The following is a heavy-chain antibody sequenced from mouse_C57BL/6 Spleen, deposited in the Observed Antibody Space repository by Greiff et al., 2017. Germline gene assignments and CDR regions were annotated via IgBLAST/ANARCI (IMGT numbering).Heavy chain of an antibody. V-gene: IGHV1-64*01. CDR1: GYTFTSYW. Sequence: QVQLQQPGAELVKPGASVKLSCKASGYTFTSYWMHWVKQRPGQGLEWIGMIHPNSGSTNYNEKFKSKATLTVDKSSSTAYMQLSSLTSEDSAVYCCARHYGSSSAWFACWGQGTLVTVSA. D-gene: IGHD1-1*01. CDR2: IHPNSGST. CDR3: ARHYGSSSAWFAC. J-gene: IGHJ3*01.